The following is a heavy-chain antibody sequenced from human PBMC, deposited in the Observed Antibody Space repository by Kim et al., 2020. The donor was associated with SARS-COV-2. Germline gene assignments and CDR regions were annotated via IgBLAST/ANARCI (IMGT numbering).Heavy chain of an antibody. CDR3: ARDYGLLWFEVDAFDI. V-gene: IGHV3-11*04. J-gene: IGHJ3*02. Sequence: SVKDRLTIERDNAKSSLYLQMNILRAEDTAVYYCARDYGLLWFEVDAFDIWGQGTMVTVSS. D-gene: IGHD3-10*01.